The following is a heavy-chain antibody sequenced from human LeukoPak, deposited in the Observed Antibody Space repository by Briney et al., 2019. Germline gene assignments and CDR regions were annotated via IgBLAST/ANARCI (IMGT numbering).Heavy chain of an antibody. CDR1: GFSFSSYA. Sequence: GGSLRLSCAASGFSFSSYAIHWVRQAPGKGLEYVSAVCSNAACAYYADSVRGRFSMSRDNSKNTVWLQMDNLRVEDMAIYYCVRTDGYNFDYWGRGTLVTVSS. D-gene: IGHD5-24*01. CDR2: VCSNAACA. CDR3: VRTDGYNFDY. J-gene: IGHJ4*02. V-gene: IGHV3-64*02.